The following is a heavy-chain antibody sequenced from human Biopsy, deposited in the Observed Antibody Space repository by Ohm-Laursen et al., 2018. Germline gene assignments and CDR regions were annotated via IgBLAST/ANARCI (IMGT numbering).Heavy chain of an antibody. CDR3: AGDHDTMITGGGY. D-gene: IGHD3-16*01. V-gene: IGHV1-18*01. CDR2: INTYNANT. J-gene: IGHJ4*02. Sequence: VASVKVSCKASGYTFTSYGISWVRQAPGQGLEWMGWINTYNANTDYAQKVQGRVTMTTDTSTSTAYMELRSLRSDDTAVYYCAGDHDTMITGGGYWGQGTLVTVSS. CDR1: GYTFTSYG.